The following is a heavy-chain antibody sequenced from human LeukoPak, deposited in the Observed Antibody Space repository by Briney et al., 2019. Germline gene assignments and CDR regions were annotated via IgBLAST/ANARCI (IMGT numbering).Heavy chain of an antibody. Sequence: ASVKVSCKASGYTFTSYGISWVRQAPGQGLEWMGWISAYNGNTNYAQKLQGRVTINTDTSTSTAYLELRSLRADDPAVHYCARALYSSSSRRAFGMWGQGTSVTVSS. V-gene: IGHV1-18*01. CDR1: GYTFTSYG. CDR3: ARALYSSSSRRAFGM. D-gene: IGHD6-6*01. J-gene: IGHJ3*02. CDR2: ISAYNGNT.